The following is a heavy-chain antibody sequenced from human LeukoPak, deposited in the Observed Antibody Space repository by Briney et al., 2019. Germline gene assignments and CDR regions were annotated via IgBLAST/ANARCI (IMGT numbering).Heavy chain of an antibody. D-gene: IGHD5-12*01. V-gene: IGHV4-30-2*01. CDR2: IYHSGST. Sequence: LRLSCAASGFTSSTYAMHWIRQPPGKGLEWIGYIYHSGSTYYNPSLKSRVTISVDRSKNQFSLKLSSVTAADTAVYYCARATPSLDYWGQGTLVTVSS. CDR1: GFTSSTYA. J-gene: IGHJ4*02. CDR3: ARATPSLDY.